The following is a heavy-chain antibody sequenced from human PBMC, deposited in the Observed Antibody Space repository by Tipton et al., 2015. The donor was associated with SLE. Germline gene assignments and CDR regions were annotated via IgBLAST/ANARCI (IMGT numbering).Heavy chain of an antibody. V-gene: IGHV4-59*08. D-gene: IGHD2-21*02. CDR3: ARSPIVRVTAGDAFDI. J-gene: IGHJ3*02. Sequence: LRLSCTVSGGSIRSYYWSWIRQPPGKGLEWIGYIYYSGSNNYNPSLKSGVTRSIDTSKNQFSLKLSSVTAADTAGYYCARSPIVRVTAGDAFDIWGQGTMVTVSS. CDR1: GGSIRSYY. CDR2: IYYSGSN.